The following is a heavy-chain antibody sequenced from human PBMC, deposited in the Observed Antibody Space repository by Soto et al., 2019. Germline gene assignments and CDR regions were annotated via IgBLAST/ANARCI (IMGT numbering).Heavy chain of an antibody. J-gene: IGHJ4*02. CDR2: VNPSGGHT. Sequence: QVQLMQSGAEVKKPGASVKVSCKASGDTFTDYYIHWVRQAPGQGLEWMGTVNPSGGHTTYAQHFLGRVTMTRDTSHSTLYMELTSLTSDGTAIYYWARGGHVVVVTAALDYWGQGTLVTVSS. CDR1: GDTFTDYY. CDR3: ARGGHVVVVTAALDY. V-gene: IGHV1-46*01. D-gene: IGHD2-21*02.